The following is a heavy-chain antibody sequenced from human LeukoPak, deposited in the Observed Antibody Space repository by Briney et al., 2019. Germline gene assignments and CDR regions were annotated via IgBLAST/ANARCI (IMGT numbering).Heavy chain of an antibody. D-gene: IGHD3-3*01. CDR1: GFTSSDYW. CDR2: IDSDGSST. J-gene: IGHJ3*02. Sequence: PGGSLRLSCAASGFTSSDYWMHWVRQAPGKGLVWVSRIDSDGSSTSNADSVKGRFTISRDNAKSTVYLQMNSLRAEDTAVYYCARGFTIFGVVNDAFDIWGQGTMVTVSS. V-gene: IGHV3-74*01. CDR3: ARGFTIFGVVNDAFDI.